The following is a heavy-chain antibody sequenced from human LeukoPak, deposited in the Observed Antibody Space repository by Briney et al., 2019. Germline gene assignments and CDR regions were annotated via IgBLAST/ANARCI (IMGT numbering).Heavy chain of an antibody. CDR2: ISGSGGST. D-gene: IGHD2-15*01. CDR3: VKVFCSGGSCCFDY. Sequence: GGSLRLSCAASGFTFSSYAMSWVRQSPGKGLEWVSAISGSGGSTYYADSVKGRFTISRDNSKNTLYLQMNSLRAEDTAVYYCVKVFCSGGSCCFDYWGQGTLVTVSS. J-gene: IGHJ4*02. V-gene: IGHV3-23*01. CDR1: GFTFSSYA.